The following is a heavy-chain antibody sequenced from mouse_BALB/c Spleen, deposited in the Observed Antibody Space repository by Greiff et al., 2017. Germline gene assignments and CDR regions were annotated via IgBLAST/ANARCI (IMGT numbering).Heavy chain of an antibody. D-gene: IGHD2-4*01. CDR2: INPSGGYT. V-gene: IGHV1-4*02. Sequence: QVQLKESAAELARPGASVKMSCKASGYTFTSYTMHWVKQRPGQGLEWIGYINPSGGYTEYNQKFKDKTTLTADKSSSTAYMQLSSLTSEDSAVYYCARFPIYYDYDAFAYWGQGTLVTVSA. CDR1: GYTFTSYT. J-gene: IGHJ3*01. CDR3: ARFPIYYDYDAFAY.